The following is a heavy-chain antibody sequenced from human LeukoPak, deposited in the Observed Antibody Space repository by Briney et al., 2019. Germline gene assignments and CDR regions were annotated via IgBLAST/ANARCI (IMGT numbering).Heavy chain of an antibody. V-gene: IGHV1-69*01. J-gene: IGHJ5*02. CDR3: ARGGGGFPGHNWFDP. Sequence: VXXXPGQXXXXXXGIIPIFGTANYAQKFQGRVTITADESTSTAYMELSSLRSEDTAVYYCARGGGGFPGHNWFDPWGQGTLVTVSS. D-gene: IGHD3-16*01. CDR2: IIPIFGTA.